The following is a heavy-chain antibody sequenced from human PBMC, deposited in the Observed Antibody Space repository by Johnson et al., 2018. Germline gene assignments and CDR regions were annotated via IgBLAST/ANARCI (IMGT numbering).Heavy chain of an antibody. Sequence: VQLQESGGGVVQPGGSLRLSCGASGFTVSSNFMSWVRQAPGKGLEWVSVLYIDGSTYYAYYVKGRFTISRDTSKNTMYLQMKSLRPEDTAGYYCARRSPLTISWGDAFDIWGQGTMVTVSS. D-gene: IGHD1-14*01. CDR2: LYIDGST. CDR3: ARRSPLTISWGDAFDI. CDR1: GFTVSSNF. V-gene: IGHV3-66*02. J-gene: IGHJ3*02.